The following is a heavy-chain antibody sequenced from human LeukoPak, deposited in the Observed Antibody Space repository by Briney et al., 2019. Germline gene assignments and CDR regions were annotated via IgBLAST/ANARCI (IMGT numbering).Heavy chain of an antibody. CDR2: ISSNGGST. V-gene: IGHV3-64D*09. D-gene: IGHD5-18*01. CDR3: ARDLTTSMAYYFDC. Sequence: PGGSLRLSCSASGFTFSYYAMHWVRQTAGKGLEFVSGISSNGGSTYYADSLKGRFTISRDNSNSTLYLQMSSLRAEDTAVYYCARDLTTSMAYYFDCWGQGTLVTVSS. J-gene: IGHJ4*02. CDR1: GFTFSYYA.